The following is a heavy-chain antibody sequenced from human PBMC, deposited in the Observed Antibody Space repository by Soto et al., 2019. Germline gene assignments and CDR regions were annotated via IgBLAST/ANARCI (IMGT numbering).Heavy chain of an antibody. J-gene: IGHJ5*02. CDR3: AGQWKEQLPPRGAPRPNWFDP. D-gene: IGHD6-6*01. CDR1: GGSFSGYY. CDR2: INHSGST. V-gene: IGHV4-34*01. Sequence: QVQLQQWGAGLLKPSETLSLTCAVYGGSFSGYYWSWIRQPPGKGLEWIGGINHSGSTNYNPSLKRRVNISVDTSKNQFSLKLSSVTAADTAVYYCAGQWKEQLPPRGAPRPNWFDPWGQGTLVTVSS.